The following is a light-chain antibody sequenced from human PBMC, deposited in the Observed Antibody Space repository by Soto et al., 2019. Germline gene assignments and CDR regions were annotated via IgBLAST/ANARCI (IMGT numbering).Light chain of an antibody. J-gene: IGKJ1*01. CDR1: QYISMW. V-gene: IGKV1-5*01. CDR2: DAS. CDR3: QQYNSFPWT. Sequence: DIQMTQSPSTLSASVGDRVSFTWRASQYISMWLAWYQQRPGKAPSLLITDASKLESGVPPRFNGSRSETEFTLTIRNLQPDDFATYYCQQYNSFPWTFGLGTKVDI.